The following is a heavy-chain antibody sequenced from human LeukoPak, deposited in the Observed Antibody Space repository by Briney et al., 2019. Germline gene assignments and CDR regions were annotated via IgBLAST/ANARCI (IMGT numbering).Heavy chain of an antibody. J-gene: IGHJ6*03. V-gene: IGHV3-43D*03. CDR2: ITWDGGII. D-gene: IGHD3-10*01. CDR3: ARSKYFHYMDV. CDR1: GFTFDDYA. Sequence: GGSLRLSCAVSGFTFDDYAMHWIRQGPGKSLEWVSFITWDGGIIYYADSVKGRFTISRDNSKNSLYLQMSSLRAEDTALYYCARSKYFHYMDVWSKGTTVTVSS.